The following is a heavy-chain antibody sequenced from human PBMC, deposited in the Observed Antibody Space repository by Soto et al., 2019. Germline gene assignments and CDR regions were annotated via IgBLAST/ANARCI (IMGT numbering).Heavy chain of an antibody. CDR2: IYYSGST. Sequence: QLQLHESGPGLVKPSETLSLTCAVSGDSMSSSDYYWGWFRQPPGKGLEGIGSIYYSGSTYYNPSLQSRVAISVDTSKNQFSLKLKSVTAADTAIYYCARRTVNIRTFYSGLKTHCFDYWGQGAPVTVSS. D-gene: IGHD6-19*01. CDR1: GDSMSSSDYY. J-gene: IGHJ4*02. V-gene: IGHV4-39*01. CDR3: ARRTVNIRTFYSGLKTHCFDY.